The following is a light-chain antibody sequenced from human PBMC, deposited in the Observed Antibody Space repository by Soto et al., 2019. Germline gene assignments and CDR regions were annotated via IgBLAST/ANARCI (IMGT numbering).Light chain of an antibody. CDR3: GSWDSSMSANV. V-gene: IGLV1-51*01. Sequence: QSVLTQPPSVSAAPGQKVTISCSGSSSNIGGSSVSLYQKLPGTAPILLIYDDNKRPSGIPDRFSVSKSGTSATLGYTGFQTGDEADYYCGSWDSSMSANVFGAGTKVTVL. CDR1: SSNIGGSS. CDR2: DDN. J-gene: IGLJ1*01.